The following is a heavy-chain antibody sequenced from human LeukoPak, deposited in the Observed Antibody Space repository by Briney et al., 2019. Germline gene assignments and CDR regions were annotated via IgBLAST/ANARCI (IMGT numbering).Heavy chain of an antibody. CDR3: ARDNSVRDEAWWFNP. Sequence: ASVKVSCKASGGTFSSYAISWVRQAPGQGLEWMGGIIPIFGTANYAQKFQGRVTLTRGMSTSTDYLELSSLRSEDTAVYYCARDNSVRDEAWWFNPWGQGTLVTVSS. V-gene: IGHV1-69*05. D-gene: IGHD5-24*01. CDR2: IIPIFGTA. CDR1: GGTFSSYA. J-gene: IGHJ5*02.